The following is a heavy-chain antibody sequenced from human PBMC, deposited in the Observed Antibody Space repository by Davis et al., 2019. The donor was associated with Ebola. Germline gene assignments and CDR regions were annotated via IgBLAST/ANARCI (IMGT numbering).Heavy chain of an antibody. V-gene: IGHV1-2*02. CDR2: INPNSGGT. D-gene: IGHD1-26*01. Sequence: ASVKVSCKAFGYSFSSYEIHWVRQAPGQGLEWLGWINPNSGGTTYAQKFQGRVTMTSDTSISTAYLDLSRLTSDDTAVYFCARESDAVGASTTDDAFDVWGQGTMVTVSS. CDR3: ARESDAVGASTTDDAFDV. CDR1: GYSFSSYE. J-gene: IGHJ3*01.